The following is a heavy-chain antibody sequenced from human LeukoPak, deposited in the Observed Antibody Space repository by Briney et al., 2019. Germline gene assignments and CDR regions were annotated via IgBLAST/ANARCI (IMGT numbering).Heavy chain of an antibody. V-gene: IGHV3-9*01. CDR1: GFTFDDYA. Sequence: PGGSLRLSCAASGFTFDDYAMHWVRQAPGKGLEWVSGISWNSGDIGYVDSVKGRFTISRDNAKNSLYLQMNSLRAEDTALYYCAKDFGSETYPDYWGQGTLVTVSS. CDR2: ISWNSGDI. J-gene: IGHJ4*02. CDR3: AKDFGSETYPDY. D-gene: IGHD3-10*01.